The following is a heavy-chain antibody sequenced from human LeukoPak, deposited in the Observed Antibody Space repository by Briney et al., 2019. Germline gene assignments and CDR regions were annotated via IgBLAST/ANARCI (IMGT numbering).Heavy chain of an antibody. CDR3: AREKEGYCSSTSCYWWFDP. J-gene: IGHJ5*02. D-gene: IGHD2-2*01. V-gene: IGHV4-4*07. CDR1: GGSISSYY. CDR2: IYTSGST. Sequence: SETLSLTCTVSGGSISSYYWSWIRQPAGKGLEWIGRIYTSGSTNYNPSLKSRVTISVDTSKNQFSLKLSSVTAADTAVYYCAREKEGYCSSTSCYWWFDPWGQGTLVTVSS.